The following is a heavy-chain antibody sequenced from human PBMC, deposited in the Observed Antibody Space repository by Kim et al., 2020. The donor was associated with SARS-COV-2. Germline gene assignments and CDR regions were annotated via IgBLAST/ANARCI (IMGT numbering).Heavy chain of an antibody. Sequence: ETLSLTCTVSGGSVSSTIYYWGWIRQPPGRGLAWIGTVYYSGNTWDNPSLKSRLTMSVDTSKNHFSLRLTSVTAADTAVYYCARLGQLATSYWYFDLWGRGTLVTVSS. D-gene: IGHD6-6*01. V-gene: IGHV4-39*02. CDR2: VYYSGNT. CDR3: ARLGQLATSYWYFDL. CDR1: GGSVSSTIYY. J-gene: IGHJ2*01.